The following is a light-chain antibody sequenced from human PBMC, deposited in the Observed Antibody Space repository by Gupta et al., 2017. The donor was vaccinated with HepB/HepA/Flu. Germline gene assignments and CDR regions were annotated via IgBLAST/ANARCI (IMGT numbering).Light chain of an antibody. CDR2: AAS. CDR1: QRISTY. J-gene: IGKJ3*01. Sequence: DIQMTKSPSSLSASVGDRVAITCRASQRISTYLNWYQQKPGKAPKLLIYAASSLQSGVPSRFSGSGSGTDFTLTISSLQPEDFASYYCQQSFNTPPTFGPGTKVDI. CDR3: QQSFNTPPT. V-gene: IGKV1-39*01.